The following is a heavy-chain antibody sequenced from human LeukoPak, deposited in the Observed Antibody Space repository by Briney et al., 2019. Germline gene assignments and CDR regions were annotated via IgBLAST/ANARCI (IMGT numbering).Heavy chain of an antibody. D-gene: IGHD3-22*01. V-gene: IGHV4-59*08. CDR3: ARHLYESRGQTSFDY. CDR1: GGSISRYY. J-gene: IGHJ4*02. Sequence: NPSETLSLTCTVSGGSISRYYWSWIRQPPGKGLEWIGYISYSGSTNYNPSLKSRVTISVDTSQNQFSLKLSSVTAADTAMYYCARHLYESRGQTSFDYWGQGTLVTVSS. CDR2: ISYSGST.